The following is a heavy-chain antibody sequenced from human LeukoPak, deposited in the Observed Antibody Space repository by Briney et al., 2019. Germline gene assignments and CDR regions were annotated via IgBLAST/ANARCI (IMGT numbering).Heavy chain of an antibody. V-gene: IGHV1-8*01. CDR1: GYTFTSYD. J-gene: IGHJ5*02. D-gene: IGHD3-22*01. Sequence: ASVEVSCKASGYTFTSYDINWVRQATGQGLEWMGWMNPNSGNTGYAQKFQGRVTMTRNTSISTAYMELSSLRSEDTAVYCCASYGLGVKKYYYDSIGLGFDPSGQGTLVTVSS. CDR2: MNPNSGNT. CDR3: ASYGLGVKKYYYDSIGLGFDP.